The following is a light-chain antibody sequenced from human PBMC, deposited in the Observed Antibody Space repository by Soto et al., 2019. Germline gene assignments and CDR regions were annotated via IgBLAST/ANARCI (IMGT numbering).Light chain of an antibody. CDR1: QSVSSN. Sequence: EIWLTQSPATLSLSPGERSTLSCWASQSVSSNLAWYQKKLGKAPRLLIYGASTRATGISARLSGSAYGTELTITIISMQSEDFELYFCQQYNNWPWTFGQGTKVDIK. CDR3: QQYNNWPWT. J-gene: IGKJ1*01. CDR2: GAS. V-gene: IGKV3-15*01.